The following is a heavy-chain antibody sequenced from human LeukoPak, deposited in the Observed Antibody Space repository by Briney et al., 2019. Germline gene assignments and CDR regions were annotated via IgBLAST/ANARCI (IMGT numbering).Heavy chain of an antibody. CDR1: RFPFRSYG. CDR3: ARGGTNRGNYESNWFDP. CDR2: IWYDGSNK. D-gene: IGHD1-1*01. Sequence: PGRSLRLSCAASRFPFRSYGMHWVRQAPGKGLEWVAVIWYDGSNKYYAESVKGRFTISRDNSKNTLYLHMDSLRAEDTGVYYCARGGTNRGNYESNWFDPRGQGTLVTVSS. V-gene: IGHV3-33*01. J-gene: IGHJ5*02.